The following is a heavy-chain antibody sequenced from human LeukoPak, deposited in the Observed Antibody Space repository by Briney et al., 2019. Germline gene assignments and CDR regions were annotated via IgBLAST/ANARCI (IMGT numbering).Heavy chain of an antibody. Sequence: GESLKISCKASGYTFTSYDINWVRQATGQGLEWMGWMNPNSGNTGYAQKFQGRVTITRNTSISTAYMELSSLRSEDTAVYYCARGRFSGSYYDYWGRGTLVTVSS. D-gene: IGHD1-26*01. J-gene: IGHJ4*02. V-gene: IGHV1-8*03. CDR2: MNPNSGNT. CDR3: ARGRFSGSYYDY. CDR1: GYTFTSYD.